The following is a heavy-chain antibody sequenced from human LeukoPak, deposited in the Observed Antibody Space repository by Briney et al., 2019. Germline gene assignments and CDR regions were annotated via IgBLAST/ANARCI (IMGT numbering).Heavy chain of an antibody. Sequence: GGSLRLSCAASGFTVSSNYMSWVRQAPGKGLEWVSVIYSGGSTYYADSVKGRFTISRDNSKNTLYLQMNSLRAEDTAVYYCAKDGPGYYYGSGSYYPNRNFDYWGQGTLVTVSS. J-gene: IGHJ4*02. CDR1: GFTVSSNY. CDR3: AKDGPGYYYGSGSYYPNRNFDY. D-gene: IGHD3-10*01. CDR2: IYSGGST. V-gene: IGHV3-53*05.